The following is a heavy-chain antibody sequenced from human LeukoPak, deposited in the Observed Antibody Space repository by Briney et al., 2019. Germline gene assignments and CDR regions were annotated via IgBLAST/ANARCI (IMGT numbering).Heavy chain of an antibody. CDR3: ARGVKGLRGAFDI. J-gene: IGHJ3*02. CDR1: GGSISSGVYY. V-gene: IGHV4-31*03. CDR2: IYYSGST. Sequence: SQTLSLTCTVSGGSISSGVYYWSWIRQHPGKGLEWIGYIYYSGSTYSNPSLKSRLTMSVDISKNQFSLNLSSVTAADTAVYYCARGVKGLRGAFDIWGQGTMVTVSS. D-gene: IGHD3-10*01.